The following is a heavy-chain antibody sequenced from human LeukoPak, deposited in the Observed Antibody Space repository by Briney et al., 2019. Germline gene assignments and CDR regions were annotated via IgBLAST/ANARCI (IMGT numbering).Heavy chain of an antibody. Sequence: GGSLRLSCAASGFTFSDYGMHWVRQGPGKGLEWVAFIRYDGTDKYYADSVKGRFTISRDNSKSSLYLQMNSLRVEDTAVYYCAKGVQWELLRPFDSWGQGALVIVSS. V-gene: IGHV3-30*02. CDR2: IRYDGTDK. J-gene: IGHJ4*02. CDR1: GFTFSDYG. D-gene: IGHD1-26*01. CDR3: AKGVQWELLRPFDS.